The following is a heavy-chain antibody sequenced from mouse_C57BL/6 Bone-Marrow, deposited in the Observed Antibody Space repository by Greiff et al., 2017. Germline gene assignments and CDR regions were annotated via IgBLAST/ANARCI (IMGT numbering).Heavy chain of an antibody. V-gene: IGHV1-69*01. J-gene: IGHJ4*01. CDR2: IDPSDSYT. CDR3: ARSHPYAMDY. Sequence: QVHVRQPGAELVMPGASVKLSCKASGYTFTSYWMPWVKQRPGQGLEWIGEIDPSDSYTNYNQKFKGKSTLTVDKSSSTAYMQLSSLTSEDSAVYYCARSHPYAMDYWGQGTSVTVSS. CDR1: GYTFTSYW.